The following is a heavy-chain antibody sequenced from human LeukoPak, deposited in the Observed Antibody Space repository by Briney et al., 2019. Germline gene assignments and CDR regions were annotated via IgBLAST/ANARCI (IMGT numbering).Heavy chain of an antibody. Sequence: SETLSLTCTVSGGSISSGSYYWSWIRQPAGKGLEWIGRIYTSGSTNYNPSLKSRVTISVDTSKNQFSLKLSSVTAADTAVYYCARGDNHFDSSVPSDIWGQGTMVTVSA. CDR1: GGSISSGSYY. CDR3: ARGDNHFDSSVPSDI. V-gene: IGHV4-61*02. D-gene: IGHD3-22*01. J-gene: IGHJ3*02. CDR2: IYTSGST.